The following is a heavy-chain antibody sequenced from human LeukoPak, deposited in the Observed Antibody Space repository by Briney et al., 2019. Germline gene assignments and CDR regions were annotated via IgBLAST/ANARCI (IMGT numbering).Heavy chain of an antibody. V-gene: IGHV4-38-2*02. D-gene: IGHD2-8*02. CDR1: GYSISSGYY. CDR2: VYHTGTT. CDR3: ASAHYEATGLGYYFKF. Sequence: SETLSLTCNVSGYSISSGYYWGWIRQSPGKGLEWIGTVYHTGTTYYSPSLKSRLAISLDTSTNRFSLKLTSETATDTAVYYCASAHYEATGLGYYFKFWGQGTLVSVSS. J-gene: IGHJ4*02.